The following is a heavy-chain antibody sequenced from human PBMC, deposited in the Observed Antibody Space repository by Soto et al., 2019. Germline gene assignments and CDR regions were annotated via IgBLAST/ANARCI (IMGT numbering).Heavy chain of an antibody. J-gene: IGHJ6*02. D-gene: IGHD1-1*01. CDR1: GFTFSSYS. V-gene: IGHV3-48*02. Sequence: GGSLRLSCAASGFTFSSYSMNWVRQAPGKGLEWVSYISSSSTIYYADSVKGRFTISRDNAKNSLYLQMNSLRDEDTAVYYCARGCKVHYYYGMDVWGQGTTVTVSS. CDR3: ARGCKVHYYYGMDV. CDR2: ISSSSTI.